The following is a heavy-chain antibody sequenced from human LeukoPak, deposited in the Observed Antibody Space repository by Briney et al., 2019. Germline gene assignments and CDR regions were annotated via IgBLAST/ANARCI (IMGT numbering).Heavy chain of an antibody. CDR2: NYHSWST. CDR1: GGSISSGGYY. D-gene: IGHD3-3*01. V-gene: IGHV4-30-2*01. J-gene: IGHJ6*04. CDR3: ARVPGYYDLWSGISGYMDV. Sequence: SQTLSLICTVSGGSISSGGYYWSWLRQPPGKGLEWIGYNYHSWSTYYNPSLKSRVTISADRSKNQFSLKLSSLTAADTAVYYCARVPGYYDLWSGISGYMDVWGKGTTVTVSS.